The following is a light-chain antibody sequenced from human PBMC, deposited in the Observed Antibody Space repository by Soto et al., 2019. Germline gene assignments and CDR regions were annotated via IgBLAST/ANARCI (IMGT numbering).Light chain of an antibody. J-gene: IGLJ2*01. CDR2: QDS. CDR1: KLGAKY. V-gene: IGLV3-1*01. CDR3: QAWDSSTAGVV. Sequence: SYEMTQPTSVSVSPGQTASIPCSGDKLGAKYACWYQQKPGQSPVLVIYQDSKRPSGIPERFSGSNSGNTATLTISGTQAMDEADYYCQAWDSSTAGVVFGGGTKLTVL.